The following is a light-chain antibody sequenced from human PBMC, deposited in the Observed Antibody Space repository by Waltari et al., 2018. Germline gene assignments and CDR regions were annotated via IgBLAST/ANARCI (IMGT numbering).Light chain of an antibody. Sequence: EVVLTQSPATLSVSPGERATLSCRASQSVNYYLAWYQQKDGQAPRTLIYGAATRATGIPARFSGSGSGTEFTLSISSLQSEDFAIYYCQQYDEWPRTFGHGTRVEI. CDR3: QQYDEWPRT. CDR2: GAA. V-gene: IGKV3-15*01. J-gene: IGKJ1*01. CDR1: QSVNYY.